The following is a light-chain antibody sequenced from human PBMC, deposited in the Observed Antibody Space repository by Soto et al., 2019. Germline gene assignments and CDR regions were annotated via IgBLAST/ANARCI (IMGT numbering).Light chain of an antibody. V-gene: IGKV3-15*01. CDR2: GAS. Sequence: EIVMTQSPATLSVSPGERATLSCRARQTVNNNLAWYQQKTGQAPRLLIYGASARATSIPARFGGSGSGTEFTITISSLQSEDFAVYYCQQYNNWPLTFGGGTKVEIK. J-gene: IGKJ4*01. CDR1: QTVNNN. CDR3: QQYNNWPLT.